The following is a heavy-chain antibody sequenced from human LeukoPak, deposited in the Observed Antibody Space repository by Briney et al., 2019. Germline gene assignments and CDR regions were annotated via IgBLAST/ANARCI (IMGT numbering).Heavy chain of an antibody. V-gene: IGHV3-48*02. CDR3: ARDGTTDFCYGMDV. CDR2: ISTSGTTI. CDR1: GFTFSSYA. D-gene: IGHD1-1*01. J-gene: IGHJ6*02. Sequence: GGSLKLSCAASGFTFSSYAMNWVRQAPGKGLEWLSYISTSGTTIYYADSVKGRFTISRDNAKNSLYLQMNSLRDGDTAVYYCARDGTTDFCYGMDVWGQGTTVTVS.